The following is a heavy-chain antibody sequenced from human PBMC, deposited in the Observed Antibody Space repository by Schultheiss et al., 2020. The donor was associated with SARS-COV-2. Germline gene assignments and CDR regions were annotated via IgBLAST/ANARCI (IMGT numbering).Heavy chain of an antibody. V-gene: IGHV3-30*02. D-gene: IGHD3-10*01. CDR3: AKNYGSGSLHKYGLDV. CDR2: IRYDGSNE. CDR1: GFTFRTYG. Sequence: GGSLRLSCAASGFTFRTYGMHWVRQAPGKGLEWVAIIRYDGSNESYADCVKGRFTISRDNSKNTLYLQMNSLRAEDTAVYYCAKNYGSGSLHKYGLDVWGQGTTVTVSS. J-gene: IGHJ6*02.